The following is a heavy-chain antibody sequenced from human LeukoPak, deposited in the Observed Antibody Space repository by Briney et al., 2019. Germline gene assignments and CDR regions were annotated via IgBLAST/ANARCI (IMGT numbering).Heavy chain of an antibody. J-gene: IGHJ6*03. CDR1: GFTVSSNY. D-gene: IGHD3-10*01. CDR2: IYSGGRT. V-gene: IGHV3-53*01. CDR3: ASGSGSYRTPYYYMDV. Sequence: QSGGSLRLSCVASGFTVSSNYMSWVRQAPGKGLEWVSVIYSGGRTYYADSVKGRFTISRDNSKNTLYLQMNSLRAEDTAVYYCASGSGSYRTPYYYMDVWGTGTTVTVSS.